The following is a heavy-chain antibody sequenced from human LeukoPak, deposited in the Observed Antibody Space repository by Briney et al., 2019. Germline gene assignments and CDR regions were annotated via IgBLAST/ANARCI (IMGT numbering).Heavy chain of an antibody. Sequence: PGGSLRLSCAASGFIFSSYEMNWVRQAPGKGLEWVSYISSSGSTIYYADSVKGRFTISRDNAKNSLYLQMNSLRAEDTAVYYRARDRPSWFAFWGQGTLVTVSS. CDR3: ARDRPSWFAF. CDR2: ISSSGSTI. D-gene: IGHD3-10*01. CDR1: GFIFSSYE. V-gene: IGHV3-48*03. J-gene: IGHJ4*02.